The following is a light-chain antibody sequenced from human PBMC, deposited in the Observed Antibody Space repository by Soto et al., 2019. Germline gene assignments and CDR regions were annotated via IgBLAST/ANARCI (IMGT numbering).Light chain of an antibody. CDR2: VEVSGIY. J-gene: IGLJ2*01. CDR3: ETWDNDNVV. CDR1: SGHSGYI. V-gene: IGLV4-60*03. Sequence: QLVLTQSSAASASLGSSVKLTCTLSSGHSGYIIAWHLQQPGQAPRYLMRVEVSGIYNKGSGVTDRFSGSSSGDDRHLVISNLQSEDEADYYCETWDNDNVVFGGGTKLTVL.